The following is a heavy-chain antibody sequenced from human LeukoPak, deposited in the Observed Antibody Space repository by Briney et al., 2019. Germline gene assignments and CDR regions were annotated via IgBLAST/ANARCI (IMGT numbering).Heavy chain of an antibody. J-gene: IGHJ4*02. Sequence: GRSLRLSCAASGFTSSSYAMHWVRQPPGKGQEWVAVISYDGSNKYYADSVKGRFTISRDNPKNTLYLQMNSLRAEDTAVYYCARSQAVRGVLTWRGYFDYWGQGTLVTVSS. CDR2: ISYDGSNK. D-gene: IGHD3-10*01. CDR1: GFTSSSYA. V-gene: IGHV3-30*04. CDR3: ARSQAVRGVLTWRGYFDY.